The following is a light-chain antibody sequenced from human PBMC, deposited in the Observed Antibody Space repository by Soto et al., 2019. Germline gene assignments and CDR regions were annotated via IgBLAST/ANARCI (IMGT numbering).Light chain of an antibody. CDR3: SSYTTSSTVV. CDR1: NTDVGQDKS. J-gene: IGLJ1*01. Sequence: QSALTQPASVSGSRGQSIIISCVGRNTDVGQDKSVSWYQQHPGKAPKLMIYEVSSRPSGVSNRFSGSKSGNTASLTISGLQPEDEADYYCSSYTTSSTVVFGTGTKVTVL. CDR2: EVS. V-gene: IGLV2-14*03.